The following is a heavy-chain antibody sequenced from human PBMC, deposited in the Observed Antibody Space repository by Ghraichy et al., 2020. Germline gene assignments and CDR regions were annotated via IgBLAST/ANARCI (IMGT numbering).Heavy chain of an antibody. D-gene: IGHD4-23*01. CDR2: IRFDGSET. Sequence: GGSLRLSCAASGFIFSHYGMQWVRQVPGKGLEWVTLIRFDGSETYSADSVKGRFTISRDNSKNTLYLQMNSLRVEDTAVYYCARGAYDGNIDMDVWGRGTRVTV. CDR3: ARGAYDGNIDMDV. J-gene: IGHJ6*02. CDR1: GFIFSHYG. V-gene: IGHV3-30*02.